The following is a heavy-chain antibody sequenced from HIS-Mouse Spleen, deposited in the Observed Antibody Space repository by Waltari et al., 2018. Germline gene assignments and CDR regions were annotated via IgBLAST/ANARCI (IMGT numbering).Heavy chain of an antibody. CDR2: INPNSGGT. J-gene: IGHJ6*02. V-gene: IGHV1-2*02. Sequence: QVQLVQSGAEVKKPGASVKVSCKASVYTFTGYYMHWVRQAPGQGLEWKGWINPNSGGTNKEQKFQGRVTMTRDTSISTAYMELSRLRSDDTAVYYCARDRLGRGPGYYYYGMDVWGQGTTVTVSS. CDR1: VYTFTGYY. CDR3: ARDRLGRGPGYYYYGMDV. D-gene: IGHD7-27*01.